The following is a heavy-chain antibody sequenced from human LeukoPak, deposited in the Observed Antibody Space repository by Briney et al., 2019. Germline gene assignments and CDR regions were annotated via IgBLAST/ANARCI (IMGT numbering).Heavy chain of an antibody. J-gene: IGHJ4*02. CDR3: ARAGYDILTGYYYFDY. D-gene: IGHD3-9*01. V-gene: IGHV4-61*02. CDR2: IYTSGST. Sequence: PSETLSLTCTVSGGSISSGSYYWSWIRQPAGKGQEWIGRIYTSGSTNYNPSLKSRVTISVDTSKNQFSLKLSSVTAADTAVYYCARAGYDILTGYYYFDYWGQGTLVTVSS. CDR1: GGSISSGSYY.